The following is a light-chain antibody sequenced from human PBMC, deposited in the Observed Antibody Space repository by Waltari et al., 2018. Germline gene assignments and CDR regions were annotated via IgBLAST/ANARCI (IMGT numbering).Light chain of an antibody. V-gene: IGKV3-20*01. CDR1: QSVSSSY. Sequence: EIVLTQSPGTLSLSQGERATIPCRASQSVSSSYLAWYQQTPGQAPRLLIYGASSRATGIPDRFSGSGSGTDTDFTLTISRLEPEDFAVYYCQQYGSSPLYTFGQGTKLEIK. CDR2: GAS. J-gene: IGKJ2*01. CDR3: QQYGSSPLYT.